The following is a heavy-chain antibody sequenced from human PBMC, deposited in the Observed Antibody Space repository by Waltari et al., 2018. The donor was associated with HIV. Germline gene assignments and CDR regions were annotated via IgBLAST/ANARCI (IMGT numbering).Heavy chain of an antibody. V-gene: IGHV3-21*01. CDR1: GCKFDILN. Sequence: DVHLVASGGGVVKPGTSLLVSFIASGCKFDILNLTWVLQAPGGGLEWVASISKSGYYVYYSDSLKGRVTISRDNAKKSLLLQVNSLTADDTGLYFCVRDRTSETTGDFDSWGQGVPVFVSS. J-gene: IGHJ4*02. D-gene: IGHD1-1*01. CDR3: VRDRTSETTGDFDS. CDR2: ISKSGYYV.